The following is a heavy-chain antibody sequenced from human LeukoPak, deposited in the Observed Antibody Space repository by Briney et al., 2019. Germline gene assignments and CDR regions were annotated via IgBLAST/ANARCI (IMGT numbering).Heavy chain of an antibody. CDR1: GFTFSSYA. J-gene: IGHJ4*02. D-gene: IGHD3-22*01. Sequence: PGGSLRLSCAASGFTFSSYAMHWVRQAPGKGLEYVSAISSNGGSTYYANSVKGRFTISRDNSKNTLYLQMGSLRAEDMAVYYCARDRAQYYYDSSGPYALDYWGQGTLVTVSS. CDR2: ISSNGGST. V-gene: IGHV3-64*01. CDR3: ARDRAQYYYDSSGPYALDY.